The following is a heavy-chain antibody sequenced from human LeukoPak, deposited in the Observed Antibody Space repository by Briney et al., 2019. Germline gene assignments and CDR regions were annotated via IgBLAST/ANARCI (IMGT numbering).Heavy chain of an antibody. CDR2: IYYRGST. Sequence: ASDTLSLICTVSGGSISSSSYYWGWIRQPPGKGLEWFGGIYYRGSTYYNPSLKSRVTISVDTSKNQFSLKLSSVTAADTAVYYCARQNRGYDGDYWGQGTLVTVSS. CDR3: ARQNRGYDGDY. V-gene: IGHV4-39*01. CDR1: GGSISSSSYY. D-gene: IGHD5-12*01. J-gene: IGHJ4*02.